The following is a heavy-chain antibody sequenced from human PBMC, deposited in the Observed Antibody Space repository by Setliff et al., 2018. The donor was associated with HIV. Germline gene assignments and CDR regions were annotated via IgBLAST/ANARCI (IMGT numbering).Heavy chain of an antibody. D-gene: IGHD2-21*02. CDR2: INPSGSS. J-gene: IGHJ4*02. V-gene: IGHV4-4*07. CDR1: GDSVNGYY. Sequence: PSETLSLTCTVSGDSVNGYYWSWIRQPAGKGLEWVGRINPSGSSNYNPSLNSRVAVSLDTSKNQFSLKLSSVTAADTAVYYCTRIRGDYFFDYWGQGILVTVSS. CDR3: TRIRGDYFFDY.